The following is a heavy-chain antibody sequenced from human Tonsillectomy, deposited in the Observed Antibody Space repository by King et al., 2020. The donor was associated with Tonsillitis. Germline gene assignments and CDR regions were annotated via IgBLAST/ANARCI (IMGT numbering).Heavy chain of an antibody. CDR2: IHYSGST. CDR3: ARAKGGNFWAFDI. V-gene: IGHV4-59*01. CDR1: GGSISSFY. D-gene: IGHD1-1*01. J-gene: IGHJ3*02. Sequence: VQLQESGPGLVKPSETLSLTCTVSGGSISSFYWNWIRQPPGKGLEWIGFIHYSGSTNYNPSLRSRVTTSVDTSKNQFSLKLSSVTAADTAVYYCARAKGGNFWAFDIWGQGTMVTVSS.